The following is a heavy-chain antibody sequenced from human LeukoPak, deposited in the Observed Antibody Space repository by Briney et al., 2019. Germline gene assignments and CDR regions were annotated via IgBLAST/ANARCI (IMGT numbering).Heavy chain of an antibody. D-gene: IGHD5-24*01. V-gene: IGHV3-7*04. CDR1: GFDFSAYW. J-gene: IGHJ2*01. CDR3: TRDLVRDGYRYWEAYWFFDL. Sequence: PGGSLRLSCAASGFDFSAYWLSWVRQAPGKGLEWLANIKKDGSETYYVDSVKGRFTISRDNAKNSLYLQMHSLRAEDTAVYFCTRDLVRDGYRYWEAYWFFDLWGRGTLVTVSS. CDR2: IKKDGSET.